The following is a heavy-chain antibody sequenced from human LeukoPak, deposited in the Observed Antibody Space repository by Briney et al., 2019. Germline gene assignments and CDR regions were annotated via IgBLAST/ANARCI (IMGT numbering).Heavy chain of an antibody. CDR3: ARAQYGSGSYYNWFDP. CDR1: GCTFTSYG. Sequence: ASVKVSCKASGCTFTSYGIIWVRQAPGQGLEWMGWISAYNGITSYAQKLQDRVTMTTDTSTSTAYMELSSLRSDDTAVYYCARAQYGSGSYYNWFDPWGQGTLVTVSS. CDR2: ISAYNGIT. D-gene: IGHD3-10*01. J-gene: IGHJ5*02. V-gene: IGHV1-18*01.